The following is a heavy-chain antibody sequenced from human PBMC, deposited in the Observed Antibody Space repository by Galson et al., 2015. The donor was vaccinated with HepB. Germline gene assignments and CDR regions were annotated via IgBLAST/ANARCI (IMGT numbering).Heavy chain of an antibody. V-gene: IGHV6-1*01. J-gene: IGHJ4*02. CDR1: GDSVPSNSAS. CDR2: TYYRSKWYN. CDR3: ARGGYSYLTSFNN. Sequence: CAISGDSVPSNSASWNWIRQSPSRGLEWLGRTYYRSKWYNDYALSVKSRITINPDTSKNQFSLQLSSVTPEDTAVYYCARGGYSYLTSFNNWGQGTLVTVSS. D-gene: IGHD5-18*01.